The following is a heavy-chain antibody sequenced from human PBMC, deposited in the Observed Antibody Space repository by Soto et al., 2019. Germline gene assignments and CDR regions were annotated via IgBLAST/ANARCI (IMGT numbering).Heavy chain of an antibody. Sequence: QVQLVQSGAEVKKPGSSVKVSCKASGGTFSSYAISWVRQAPGQGLEWMGGIIPIFGTANYAQKFQGRVTITADESTSTAYMELSSLRSEDTAXXXXXXXGVVIIPLGYXXXDVWGQG. V-gene: IGHV1-69*01. CDR3: XXXGVVIIPLGYXXXDV. D-gene: IGHD3-3*01. CDR1: GGTFSSYA. CDR2: IIPIFGTA. J-gene: IGHJ6*02.